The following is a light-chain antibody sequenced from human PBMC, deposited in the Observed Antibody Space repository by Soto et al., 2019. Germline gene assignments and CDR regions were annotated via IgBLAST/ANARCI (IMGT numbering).Light chain of an antibody. J-gene: IGKJ1*01. V-gene: IGKV1-5*03. CDR2: KAS. Sequence: DIQVTQAPSAVSGCVGDGGTITFRASQTISSWLAWYQQKPGKAPKLLIYKASTLKSGVPSRFSGSGSGTEFTLTISSLQPDDFATYYCQHYNSYSEAFGQGTKVDIK. CDR1: QTISSW. CDR3: QHYNSYSEA.